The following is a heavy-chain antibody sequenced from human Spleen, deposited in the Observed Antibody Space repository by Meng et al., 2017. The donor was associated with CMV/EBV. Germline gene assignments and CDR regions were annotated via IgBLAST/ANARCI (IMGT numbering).Heavy chain of an antibody. CDR3: ARVRIAAAGTGVEYFDY. V-gene: IGHV4-4*07. J-gene: IGHJ4*02. Sequence: QVQLQESGPGLVRPSXXLSLTGTVSGGSISSYYWSWIRQPAGKGLEWIGRIYTSGSTNYNPSLKSRVTMSVDTSKNQFSLKLSSVTAADTAVYYCARVRIAAAGTGVEYFDYWGQGTLVTVSS. CDR2: IYTSGST. CDR1: GGSISSYY. D-gene: IGHD6-13*01.